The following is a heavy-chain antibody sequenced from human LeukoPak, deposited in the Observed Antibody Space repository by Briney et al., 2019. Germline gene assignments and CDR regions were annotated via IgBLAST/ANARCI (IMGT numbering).Heavy chain of an antibody. CDR2: IYHSGST. J-gene: IGHJ4*02. Sequence: SETLSLTCTVSGYSISSGYYWGWIRQPPGKGLEWIGSIYHSGSTYYNPSLKSRVTISVDTSKNQFSLKLSSVTAADTAVYYCARGSLQLGPYYFDYWGQGTLVTVSS. D-gene: IGHD6-6*01. CDR3: ARGSLQLGPYYFDY. V-gene: IGHV4-38-2*02. CDR1: GYSISSGYY.